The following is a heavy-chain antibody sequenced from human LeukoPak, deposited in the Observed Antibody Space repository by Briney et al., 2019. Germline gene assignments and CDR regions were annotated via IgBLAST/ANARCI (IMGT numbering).Heavy chain of an antibody. CDR1: GFTFSGSA. Sequence: PVGSLKLSCAASGFTFSGSAMHWVRQASGKGLEWVGRIRSKANSYATAYAASVKGRFTISRDDSKNTAYLQMNSLKTEDTAVYYCTTQHDFWSGYSLYYYYYYMDVWGKGTTVTVS. V-gene: IGHV3-73*01. D-gene: IGHD3-3*01. CDR3: TTQHDFWSGYSLYYYYYYMDV. J-gene: IGHJ6*03. CDR2: IRSKANSYAT.